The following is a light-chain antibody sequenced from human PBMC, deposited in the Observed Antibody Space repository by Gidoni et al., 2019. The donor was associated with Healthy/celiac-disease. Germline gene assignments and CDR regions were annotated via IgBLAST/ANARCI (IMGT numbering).Light chain of an antibody. J-gene: IGKJ4*01. CDR1: QGSSSY. CDR2: AAS. V-gene: IGKV1-8*01. CDR3: QQYYSYPLT. Sequence: AFRLTQSPSSFSASTGGRVTITCRASQGSSSYLAWYQQKPGKAPKLLIYAASTLQSGVPSRFSGSGSGTDFTLTISCLQSEDFATYYCQQYYSYPLTFGGGTKVEIK.